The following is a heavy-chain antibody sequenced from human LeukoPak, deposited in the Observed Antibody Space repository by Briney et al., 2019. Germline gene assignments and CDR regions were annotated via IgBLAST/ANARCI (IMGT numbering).Heavy chain of an antibody. CDR2: MNPNTGDT. V-gene: IGHV1-8*01. J-gene: IGHJ6*03. CDR3: ARSGCVSSSWKGVRCYMDV. D-gene: IGHD6-13*01. CDR1: GYTFTSYD. Sequence: AASVKVSCKTSGYTFTSYDINWVRQATGQGLEWMGWMNPNTGDTGYAQKFQGRVTLTRNTSISTAYMELSSLRSEDTAVYYCARSGCVSSSWKGVRCYMDVWGKGTTVTVSS.